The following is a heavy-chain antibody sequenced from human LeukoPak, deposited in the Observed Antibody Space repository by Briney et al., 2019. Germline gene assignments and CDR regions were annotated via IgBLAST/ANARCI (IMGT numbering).Heavy chain of an antibody. D-gene: IGHD4-17*01. CDR3: ATAPFNDYGLYYFDY. CDR2: FDPEDGET. V-gene: IGHV1-24*01. Sequence: ASVKVSCKVSGYTLTELSMHWVRQAPGKGLEWMGGFDPEDGETIYAQKFQGRVTMTEDTSTDTAYMELSSLRSEDTAVYYCATAPFNDYGLYYFDYWGQGTLVTVSS. CDR1: GYTLTELS. J-gene: IGHJ4*02.